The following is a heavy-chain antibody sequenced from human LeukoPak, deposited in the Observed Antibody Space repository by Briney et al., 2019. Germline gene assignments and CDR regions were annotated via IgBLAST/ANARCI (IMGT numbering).Heavy chain of an antibody. D-gene: IGHD1-1*01. J-gene: IGHJ4*02. CDR1: GFTFSSYE. CDR3: ARGAHRWATTNGNFDY. CDR2: ISYDGSK. V-gene: IGHV3-30*04. Sequence: GGSLRLSCAASGFTFSSYEMNWVRQAPGKGLEGVAVISYDGSKYYVDSVKGRFTISRDNSKNALYLQMNSLRAEDTAVYYCARGAHRWATTNGNFDYWGQGTLVTVSS.